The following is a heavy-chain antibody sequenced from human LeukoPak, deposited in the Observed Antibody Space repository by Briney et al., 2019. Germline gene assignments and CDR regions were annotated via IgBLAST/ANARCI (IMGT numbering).Heavy chain of an antibody. D-gene: IGHD2-21*01. CDR1: GYTFTGYY. V-gene: IGHV1-2*02. CDR3: ARDLTYCGGDCYPDAFGI. CDR2: INPNSGGT. J-gene: IGHJ3*02. Sequence: GASVKVSCKASGYTFTGYYMHWVRQAPGQGLEWMGWINPNSGGTNYAQKFQGRVTMTRDTSISTAYMELSRLRSDDTAVYYCARDLTYCGGDCYPDAFGIWGQGTMVTVSS.